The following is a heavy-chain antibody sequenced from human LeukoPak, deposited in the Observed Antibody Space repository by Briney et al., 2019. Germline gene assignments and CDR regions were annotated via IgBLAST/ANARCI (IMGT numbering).Heavy chain of an antibody. J-gene: IGHJ3*02. V-gene: IGHV3-23*01. CDR3: ASRTTVTDADGFDI. CDR1: GFTFSAYA. Sequence: PGGSLRLSCAVSGFTFSAYAMSWVRQAPGKGLEWVSAMSGSGGMTYYADSVKGRFSISRDDSKNTLHLQMNSLRAEDTAVYYCASRTTVTDADGFDIWGQGTMVTVSS. D-gene: IGHD4-17*01. CDR2: MSGSGGMT.